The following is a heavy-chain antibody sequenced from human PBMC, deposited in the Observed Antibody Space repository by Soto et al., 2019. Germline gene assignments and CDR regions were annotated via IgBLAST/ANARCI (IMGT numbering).Heavy chain of an antibody. CDR2: INTDGSST. D-gene: IGHD3-10*01. CDR3: ARSPGGYYID. CDR1: VVTFSNAW. Sequence: GGSLRLSCAASVVTFSNAWMNWVRQAPGKGLVWVSRINTDGSSTNYADSVNGRFTISRDNAKNTLYLQMNSLRAEDTAVYYCARSPGGYYIDWGQGTMVTVSS. V-gene: IGHV3-74*01. J-gene: IGHJ3*01.